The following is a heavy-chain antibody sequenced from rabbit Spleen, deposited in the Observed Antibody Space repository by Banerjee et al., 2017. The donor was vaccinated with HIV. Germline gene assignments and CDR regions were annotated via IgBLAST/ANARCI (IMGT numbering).Heavy chain of an antibody. J-gene: IGHJ4*01. D-gene: IGHD3-1*01. CDR1: GFSFSSRYW. V-gene: IGHV1S40*01. Sequence: QSLEESGGDLVKPGASLTLTCTASGFSFSSRYWISWVRQAPEKGLEWIADIFTGSSGTTYYASWAKGRFTGSKTSSTTVTLQMTSLTAADTATYFCARDGDDAGYDFFLWGPGTLVTVS. CDR2: IFTGSSGTT. CDR3: ARDGDDAGYDFFL.